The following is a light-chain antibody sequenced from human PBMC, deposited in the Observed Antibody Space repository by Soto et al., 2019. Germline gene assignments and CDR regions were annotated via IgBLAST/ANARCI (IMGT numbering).Light chain of an antibody. CDR1: QGVSAY. CDR2: RAS. Sequence: DIQMTQSPSSLSASVGDRVTITCRASQGVSAYLLWYQQKPGKAPKLLIYRASSLERGVPSRFSGNGSGTDFTFAISSLQPDDFATYYCQQYNTSPYSFGQGTKLEI. J-gene: IGKJ2*03. V-gene: IGKV1-5*03. CDR3: QQYNTSPYS.